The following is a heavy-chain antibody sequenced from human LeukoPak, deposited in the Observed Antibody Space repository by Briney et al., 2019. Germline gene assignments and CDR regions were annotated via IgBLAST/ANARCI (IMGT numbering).Heavy chain of an antibody. J-gene: IGHJ6*02. V-gene: IGHV3-74*01. CDR2: INSDGSST. D-gene: IGHD3-16*01. CDR1: GFTFSSHW. CDR3: ARDEAYDYVWGCYGNYYYGMDV. Sequence: GGSLRLSCAASGFTFSSHWMHWVRQAPGKGLVWVSRINSDGSSTSYADSVKGRFTISRDNAKNTLYLQMNSLRAEDTAVYYCARDEAYDYVWGCYGNYYYGMDVWGQGTTVTVSS.